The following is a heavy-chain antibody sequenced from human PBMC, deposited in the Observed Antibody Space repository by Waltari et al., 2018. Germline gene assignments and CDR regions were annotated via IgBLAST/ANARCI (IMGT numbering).Heavy chain of an antibody. Sequence: EVQLVESGGGLVQPGGSLRLSCAASGFTFSSYSMTWVRQAPGKGLEWVSYISSSSSTIYYADSVKGRFTISRDNAKNSLYLQMNSLRAEDTAVYYCARDRANRGSSWYPWGQGTLVTVSS. V-gene: IGHV3-48*04. CDR1: GFTFSSYS. D-gene: IGHD6-13*01. CDR2: ISSSSSTI. CDR3: ARDRANRGSSWYP. J-gene: IGHJ5*02.